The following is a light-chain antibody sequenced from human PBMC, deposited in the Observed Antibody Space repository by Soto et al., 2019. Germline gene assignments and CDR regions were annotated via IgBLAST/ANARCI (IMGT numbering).Light chain of an antibody. CDR1: QSINNW. J-gene: IGKJ1*01. V-gene: IGKV1-5*03. CDR3: QQYESFPRT. CDR2: KAS. Sequence: DIQMTQSPSTLSASVGDRVTITCRASQSINNWLAWYQQKPRKAPKLLILKASTLESGVPSRFSGSGSGTEFTLSISSLQPDDFATYYCQQYESFPRTFGQGTKVEIK.